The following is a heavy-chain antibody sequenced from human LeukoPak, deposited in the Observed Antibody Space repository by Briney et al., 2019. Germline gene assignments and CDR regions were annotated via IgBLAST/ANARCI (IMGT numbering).Heavy chain of an antibody. CDR3: AKNPYQLQTYYFDY. Sequence: PGGSLRLSCAASGFTFKNYAMTWVRQAPGKGLEWVSSIAGSGHSTYYADSVKGRFTISRYNSKNTLYLQMNSLRAEDTAVYYCAKNPYQLQTYYFDYWGQGTLVTVST. D-gene: IGHD2-2*01. CDR1: GFTFKNYA. J-gene: IGHJ4*02. V-gene: IGHV3-23*01. CDR2: IAGSGHST.